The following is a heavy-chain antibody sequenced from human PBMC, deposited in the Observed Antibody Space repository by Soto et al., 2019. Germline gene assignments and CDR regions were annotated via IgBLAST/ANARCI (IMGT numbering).Heavy chain of an antibody. CDR2: IYHSGSA. D-gene: IGHD3-10*01. CDR1: GGSISSDDYY. Sequence: QVQLQESGPGLVKPSQTLSLTCTVSGGSISSDDYYWSWIRQPPGKDLEGIGYIYHSGSASYNPSLKRRVTISIDTSKNQLSLKLSSVTAADTAVYYCARPSPGGTGTWFDPWGQGTLVTVSS. J-gene: IGHJ5*02. CDR3: ARPSPGGTGTWFDP. V-gene: IGHV4-30-4*01.